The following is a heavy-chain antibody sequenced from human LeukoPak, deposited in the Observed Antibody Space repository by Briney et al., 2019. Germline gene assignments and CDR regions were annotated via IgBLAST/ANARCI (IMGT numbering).Heavy chain of an antibody. CDR3: ARIRDGYNDAYDI. D-gene: IGHD5-24*01. Sequence: GASVKVSCKASNYTFTDYGINWVRQAPGQGLEWMGLINPGGDNTNYAQNFQGRVTMTRDTSASTVYMELSSLRSEGTAIYYCARIRDGYNDAYDIWGQGTVVTVPS. CDR2: INPGGDNT. CDR1: NYTFTDYG. V-gene: IGHV1-46*01. J-gene: IGHJ3*02.